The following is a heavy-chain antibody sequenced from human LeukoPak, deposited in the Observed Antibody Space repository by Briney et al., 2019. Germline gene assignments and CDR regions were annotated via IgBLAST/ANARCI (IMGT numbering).Heavy chain of an antibody. CDR1: GYTFSSHD. D-gene: IGHD3-10*01. V-gene: IGHV1-8*01. J-gene: IGHJ6*02. Sequence: ASVKVSCKASGYTFSSHDVNWVRQATGQGLEWMGWMNPNSGKTGYAQKFQGRVIMTRNTSVSTAYMELRSLRSEDTAVYYCASGAHYHYGMDVWGQGTTVTVFS. CDR2: MNPNSGKT. CDR3: ASGAHYHYGMDV.